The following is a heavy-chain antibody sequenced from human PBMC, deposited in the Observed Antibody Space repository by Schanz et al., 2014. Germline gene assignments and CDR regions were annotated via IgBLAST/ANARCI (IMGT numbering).Heavy chain of an antibody. V-gene: IGHV4-34*02. Sequence: QVQLQQWGAGLLKPSETLSLTCAVYGGSFSSNYWSWIRQPPGKGLEWIGYISYSGVTYYNPSLKSRVTISMHTSKNQFSLKLSSVTAADTAVYYCARDRGHGDLPGDIWGQGTTVTVSS. J-gene: IGHJ6*02. CDR3: ARDRGHGDLPGDI. CDR2: ISYSGVT. D-gene: IGHD4-17*01. CDR1: GGSFSSNY.